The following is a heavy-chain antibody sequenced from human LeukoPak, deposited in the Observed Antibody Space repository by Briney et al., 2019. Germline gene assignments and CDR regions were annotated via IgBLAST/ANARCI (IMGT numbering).Heavy chain of an antibody. CDR3: ATRAFSSTTYGFGF. D-gene: IGHD3-16*01. V-gene: IGHV3-30*02. CDR1: GFTFSSFS. J-gene: IGHJ4*02. Sequence: GGSLRLSCAVSGFTFSSFSMQWVRQAPGKGLEWVAFIRSDGSDKYYADSLKGRFTISRDNSKNTLYLQLNNLRTEDTAVYHCATRAFSSTTYGFGFWGQGTLVTVSS. CDR2: IRSDGSDK.